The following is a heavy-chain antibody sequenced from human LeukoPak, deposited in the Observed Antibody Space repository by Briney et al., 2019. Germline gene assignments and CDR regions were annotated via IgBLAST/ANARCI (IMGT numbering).Heavy chain of an antibody. CDR2: MNPNSGNT. V-gene: IGHV1-8*01. J-gene: IGHJ3*02. CDR1: GYTFTSYD. D-gene: IGHD1-20*01. CDR3: ASSDNWNDDLDAFDI. Sequence: VASVKVSCKASGYTFTSYDINWVRQATGQGLEWMGWMNPNSGNTGYAQKFQGRVTMTRNTSISTAYVELSSLRSEDTAVYYCASSDNWNDDLDAFDIWGQGTMVTVSS.